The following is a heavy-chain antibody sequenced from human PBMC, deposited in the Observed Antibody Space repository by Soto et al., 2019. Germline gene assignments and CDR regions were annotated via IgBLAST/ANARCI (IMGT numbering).Heavy chain of an antibody. V-gene: IGHV3-33*01. CDR2: IWYDGSNK. D-gene: IGHD2-8*01. Sequence: GGSLRLSCAASGFTFSSYGMHWVRQAPGKGLEWVAVIWYDGSNKYYADSVKGRFTISRDNSKNTLYLQMNSLRAEDTAVYYCARGGYCTNGVCYDYYYYGMDVWGQGTTVTVSS. J-gene: IGHJ6*02. CDR1: GFTFSSYG. CDR3: ARGGYCTNGVCYDYYYYGMDV.